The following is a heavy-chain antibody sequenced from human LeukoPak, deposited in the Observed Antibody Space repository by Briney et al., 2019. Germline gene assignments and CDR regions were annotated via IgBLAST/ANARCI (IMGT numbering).Heavy chain of an antibody. J-gene: IGHJ4*02. CDR1: GGSISSSSYY. Sequence: SETLSLTCTVSGGSISSSSYYWGWIRQPPGKGLEWIGSIYYSGSTYYNPSLKSRVTISVVTSKNQFSLKLSSVTAADSSVYYCARAVGMVVTVWGQGTLVTVSS. D-gene: IGHD4/OR15-4a*01. CDR2: IYYSGST. V-gene: IGHV4-39*01. CDR3: ARAVGMVVTV.